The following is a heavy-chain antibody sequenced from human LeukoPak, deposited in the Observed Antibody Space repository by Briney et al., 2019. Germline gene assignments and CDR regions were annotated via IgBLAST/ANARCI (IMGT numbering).Heavy chain of an antibody. CDR2: ISYDGSNK. CDR1: GFTFSSYA. J-gene: IGHJ3*02. D-gene: IGHD1-7*01. CDR3: AKDPRYNWNYAVGDAFDI. Sequence: TGGSLRLSCAASGFTFSSYATHWVRQAPGKGLEWVAVISYDGSNKYYADSVKGRFTISRDNSKNTLYLQMNSLRAEDTAVYYCAKDPRYNWNYAVGDAFDIWGQGTMVTVSS. V-gene: IGHV3-30-3*01.